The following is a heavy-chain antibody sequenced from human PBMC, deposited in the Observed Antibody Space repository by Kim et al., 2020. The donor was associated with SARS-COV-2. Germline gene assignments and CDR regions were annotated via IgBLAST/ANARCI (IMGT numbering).Heavy chain of an antibody. CDR2: INHSGST. CDR1: GGSFSGYY. D-gene: IGHD3-10*01. V-gene: IGHV4-34*01. Sequence: SETLSLTCAVYGGSFSGYYWSWIRQPPGKGLEWIGEINHSGSTNYNPSLKSRVTISVDTSTNQFSLKLSSVTAADTAVYYCARAPSYYYGSGATTKYFQHWGQGTLVTVSS. J-gene: IGHJ1*01. CDR3: ARAPSYYYGSGATTKYFQH.